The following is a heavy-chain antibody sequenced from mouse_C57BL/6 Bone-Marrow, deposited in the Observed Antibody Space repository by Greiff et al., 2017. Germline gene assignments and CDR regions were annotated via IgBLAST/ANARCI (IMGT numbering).Heavy chain of an antibody. CDR2: ISNGGGST. CDR3: ASHHYYYYGSSYAMDY. D-gene: IGHD1-1*01. V-gene: IGHV5-12*01. Sequence: DVMLVESGGGLVQPGGSLKLSCAASGFTFSDYYMYWVRQTPEQRLEWVAYISNGGGSTYYPDTVKGRYTISRDNAKNTLYLQMSRLRSEDTALYYCASHHYYYYGSSYAMDYWGQGTSVTVSS. J-gene: IGHJ4*01. CDR1: GFTFSDYY.